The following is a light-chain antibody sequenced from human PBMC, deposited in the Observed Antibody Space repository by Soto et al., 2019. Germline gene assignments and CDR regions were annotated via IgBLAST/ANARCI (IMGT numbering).Light chain of an antibody. CDR1: SSDIGRNY. Sequence: QSVLTQPPSVSAAPGQKVTISCSGSSSDIGRNYVSWYKHLPRTAPKLLIYENYKRPSGIPDRFSGSKSGTSATLGITGLQTWDEADYYCGTWDRSLTTFVFGTGTKFTVL. CDR2: ENY. CDR3: GTWDRSLTTFV. V-gene: IGLV1-51*02. J-gene: IGLJ1*01.